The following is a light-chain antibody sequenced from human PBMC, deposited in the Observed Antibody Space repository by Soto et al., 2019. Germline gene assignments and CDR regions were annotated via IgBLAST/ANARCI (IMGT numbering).Light chain of an antibody. Sequence: EIVLTQSPGTLSLSPGGRATLSCRASQSVSSSYLAWYQQKPGQAPRLLIYGASSRATGIPDRFSGSGSGTDFTLTISRLEPEDFAVYYCQQYGSSPTFGPGTKVDI. J-gene: IGKJ3*01. CDR1: QSVSSSY. V-gene: IGKV3-20*01. CDR2: GAS. CDR3: QQYGSSPT.